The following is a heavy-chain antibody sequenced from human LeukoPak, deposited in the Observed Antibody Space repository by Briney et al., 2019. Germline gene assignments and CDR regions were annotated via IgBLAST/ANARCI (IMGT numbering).Heavy chain of an antibody. D-gene: IGHD1-14*01. J-gene: IGHJ6*03. CDR1: GGSISSYY. CDR2: IYYSGST. V-gene: IGHV4-59*01. Sequence: SSETLSLTCTVSGGSISSYYWSWIRQPPGKGLEWIGYIYYSGSTNYNPSLKSRVTISVDTSKNQFSLKLSSVTAADTAMYYCARGPDTLGYYMDVWGKGTTVTVSS. CDR3: ARGPDTLGYYMDV.